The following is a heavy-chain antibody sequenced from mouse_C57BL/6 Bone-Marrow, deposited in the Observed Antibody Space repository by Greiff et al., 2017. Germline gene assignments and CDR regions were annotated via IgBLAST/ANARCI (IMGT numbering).Heavy chain of an antibody. CDR1: GYTFTSYW. CDR2: INPSNGGT. Sequence: QVQLQQPGTELVKPGASVKLSCKASGYTFTSYWMHWVKQRPGQGLEWIGNINPSNGGTNYNEKFKSKATLTVDTSSSTAYMQLSSLTSEDSAVYYCARSKVVSHGDYFDYWGRGNTLTVTS. V-gene: IGHV1-53*01. J-gene: IGHJ2*01. D-gene: IGHD1-1*01. CDR3: ARSKVVSHGDYFDY.